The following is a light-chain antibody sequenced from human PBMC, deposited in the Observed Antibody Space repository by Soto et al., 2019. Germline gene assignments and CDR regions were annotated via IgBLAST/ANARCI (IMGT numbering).Light chain of an antibody. CDR2: GAS. CDR1: QSVNSN. J-gene: IGKJ1*01. Sequence: EIVKMSSLATLSVPPGERATLSCRASQSVNSNLAWYQHKPGQAPRLLIYGASTRATGIPARFSGSGSGTEFTLTISSLQSEDFAVYYCQQYNNWLTWTFGQGTKVAIK. CDR3: QQYNNWLTWT. V-gene: IGKV3-15*01.